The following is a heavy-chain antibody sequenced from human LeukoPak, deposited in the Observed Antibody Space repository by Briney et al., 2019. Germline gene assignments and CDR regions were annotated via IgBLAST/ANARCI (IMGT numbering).Heavy chain of an antibody. CDR2: IYYSGST. CDR3: ARGSRSPAAFDY. V-gene: IGHV4-59*01. D-gene: IGHD6-13*01. J-gene: IGHJ4*02. CDR1: GGSISSYY. Sequence: SETLSLTCTVSGGSISSYYWSWIRQPPGKGLEWIGYIYYSGSTNYNPSLKSRVTISVDTSKNQFSLKLSSVTAADTTVYYCARGSRSPAAFDYWGQGTLVTVSS.